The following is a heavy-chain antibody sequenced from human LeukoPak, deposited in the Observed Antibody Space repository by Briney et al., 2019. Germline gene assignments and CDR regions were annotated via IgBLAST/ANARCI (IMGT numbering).Heavy chain of an antibody. CDR2: IYTSGST. D-gene: IGHD2-15*01. J-gene: IGHJ6*03. CDR3: AGGDCSGGSCYYYYYMDV. CDR1: GGSISSYY. V-gene: IGHV4-4*07. Sequence: SETLSLTYPLSGGSISSYYWSWIRQPAGKGLEWIGRIYTSGSTNYNPSLKSRVTMSVDTSKNQFSLKLSSVTAADTAVYYCAGGDCSGGSCYYYYYMDVWGKGTTVIVSS.